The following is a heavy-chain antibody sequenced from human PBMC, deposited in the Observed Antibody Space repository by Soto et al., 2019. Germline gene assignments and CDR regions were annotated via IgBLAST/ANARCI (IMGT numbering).Heavy chain of an antibody. V-gene: IGHV4-30-4*01. CDR1: GGSISSGDYY. Sequence: SETLSLTCTVSGGSISSGDYYWSWIRQPPGKGLEWIGYIYYSGSTYYNPSLKSRVTISVDTSKNQFSLKLSSVTAADTAVYYCARGKALWFGEFYYYYYGMDVWGQGTTVTVPS. D-gene: IGHD3-10*01. CDR3: ARGKALWFGEFYYYYYGMDV. J-gene: IGHJ6*02. CDR2: IYYSGST.